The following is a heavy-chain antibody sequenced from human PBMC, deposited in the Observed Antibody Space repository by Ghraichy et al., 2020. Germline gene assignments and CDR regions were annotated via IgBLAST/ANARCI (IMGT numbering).Heavy chain of an antibody. D-gene: IGHD2-15*01. CDR2: ISGSGGNT. CDR1: GFTFSSYA. CDR3: AKDDTSSWYSAFDY. V-gene: IGHV3-23*01. J-gene: IGHJ4*02. Sequence: GGSLTLSCAASGFTFSSYAMSWVRQAPGKGLEWVSGISGSGGNTYYADSVKGRFTISRDNSKNTLFLQMNSLIAEDTAVYFCAKDDTSSWYSAFDYWGQGNLVTVSS.